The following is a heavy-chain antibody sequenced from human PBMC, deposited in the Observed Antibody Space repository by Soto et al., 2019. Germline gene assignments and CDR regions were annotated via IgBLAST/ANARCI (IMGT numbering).Heavy chain of an antibody. CDR2: IYYSGST. CDR3: ARGRIQLWYPFDY. D-gene: IGHD5-18*01. V-gene: IGHV4-59*01. J-gene: IGHJ4*02. Sequence: SETLSLTCTVSGASISNSYWSWIRQPPGKGLEWIGNIYYSGSTNYNPSLESRVTISVDTSKNQFSLKLSSVTAADTAVYYCARGRIQLWYPFDYWGQGTLVTVSS. CDR1: GASISNSY.